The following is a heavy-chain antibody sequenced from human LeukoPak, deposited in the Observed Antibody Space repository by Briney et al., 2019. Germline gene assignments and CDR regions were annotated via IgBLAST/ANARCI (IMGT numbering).Heavy chain of an antibody. CDR1: GFTFSSYS. D-gene: IGHD1-26*01. V-gene: IGHV3-21*04. Sequence: GGSVRLSGAASGFTFSSYSMNWVRQAPGKGLEWVSSISSSSSYIYYADPVKGRFTISRDNAKNSLYLQMISLRTEDMAFYYCAKARSGGSASSFEIRGQGTMVTVSS. CDR2: ISSSSSYI. J-gene: IGHJ3*02. CDR3: AKARSGGSASSFEI.